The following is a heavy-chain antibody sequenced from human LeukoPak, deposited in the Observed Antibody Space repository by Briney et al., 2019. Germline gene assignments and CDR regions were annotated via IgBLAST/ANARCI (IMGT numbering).Heavy chain of an antibody. CDR3: ACERYCSSTRCYTKRYIDP. Sequence: SETLSLTCTVSGGSITSGDYYWSWIRQTPGKGLEWIGYIYYIGNTYYNPSLKSRVTISVDTSKNQFSLELSSVTPADTAVYFCACERYCSSTRCYTKRYIDPWGQGTLVTVSS. CDR1: GGSITSGDYY. D-gene: IGHD2-2*01. CDR2: IYYIGNT. J-gene: IGHJ5*02. V-gene: IGHV4-30-4*08.